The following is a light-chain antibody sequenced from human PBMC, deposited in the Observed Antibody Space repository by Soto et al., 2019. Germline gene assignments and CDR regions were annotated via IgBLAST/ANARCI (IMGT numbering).Light chain of an antibody. J-gene: IGLJ2*01. V-gene: IGLV2-14*03. CDR2: DVT. CDR1: SSDVGGYNY. CDR3: VSYTRTSTLVV. Sequence: QSALTQPASVSGSPGQSITISCTGTSSDVGGYNYVSWYQQHPGKAPKLMIYDVTDRPSGVSNRFSGSKSGDTASLTISGRQAEDESDYYCVSYTRTSTLVVIGGGTKLTVL.